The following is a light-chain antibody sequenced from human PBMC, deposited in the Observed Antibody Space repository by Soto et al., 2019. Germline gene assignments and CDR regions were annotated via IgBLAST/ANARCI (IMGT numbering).Light chain of an antibody. Sequence: IQLTQSPSSLSASVGDRVTITCRASQGISSYLAWYQQKPGKAPKLLIYAASTLQSGVPSRFSGSGSGTDFTLTLSRLQPEDFATYYCQQLNSYPLTFGGGPKVEIK. CDR3: QQLNSYPLT. CDR1: QGISSY. J-gene: IGKJ4*01. CDR2: AAS. V-gene: IGKV1-9*01.